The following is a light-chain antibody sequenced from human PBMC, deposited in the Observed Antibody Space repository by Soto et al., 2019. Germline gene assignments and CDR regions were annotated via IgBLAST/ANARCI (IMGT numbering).Light chain of an antibody. Sequence: DIQMTHSPSSLSACVVDRVTISCQASQDISNYLNWYQQKPGKAPKLLIYDASNLETGVPSRFSGSGSGTDFTFTISSLQPEDIATYYCQQYDNLPLTFGGGTKV. J-gene: IGKJ4*01. V-gene: IGKV1-33*01. CDR2: DAS. CDR1: QDISNY. CDR3: QQYDNLPLT.